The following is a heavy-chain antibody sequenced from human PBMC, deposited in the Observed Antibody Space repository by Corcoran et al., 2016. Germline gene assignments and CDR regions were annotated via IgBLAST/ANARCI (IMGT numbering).Heavy chain of an antibody. CDR2: IYYSGST. D-gene: IGHD3-9*01. CDR1: GGSISSSSYY. Sequence: QLQLQESGPGLVKPSETLSLTCTVSGGSISSSSYYWGWIRQPPGKGLEWIGSIYYSGSTYYNPSLKSRVTISVDTSKNQFSLKLSSVTAADPAVYYCASSTGGYFDWSHDNWFDPWGQGTLVTVSS. V-gene: IGHV4-39*07. J-gene: IGHJ5*02. CDR3: ASSTGGYFDWSHDNWFDP.